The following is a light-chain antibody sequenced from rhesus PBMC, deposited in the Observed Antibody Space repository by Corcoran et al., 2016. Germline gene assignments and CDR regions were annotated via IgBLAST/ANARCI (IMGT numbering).Light chain of an antibody. CDR1: QDISND. Sequence: DIQMTQSPSSLSASVGDRVTITCRASQDISNDLTWYQQKPGETPKLLIYEASSLQSGIPSRFSGRGSGTDVTLTISSLQPEDFATYYCQHYYSTPLTFGGGTKVEIK. V-gene: IGKV1-25*01. CDR2: EAS. J-gene: IGKJ4*01. CDR3: QHYYSTPLT.